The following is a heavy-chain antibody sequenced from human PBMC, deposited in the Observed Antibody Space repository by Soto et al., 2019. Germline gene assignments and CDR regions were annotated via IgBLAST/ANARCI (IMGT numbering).Heavy chain of an antibody. D-gene: IGHD2-2*01. J-gene: IGHJ6*02. Sequence: GGSLRLSCAASGFTFSSYAMHWVRQAPGKGLEWVAVISYDGSNKYYADSVQGRFTISRDNSKITLYLQMNSLRAEDTAVYYCARETDPSMGGMDVWGQGTTVTVSS. CDR2: ISYDGSNK. CDR1: GFTFSSYA. V-gene: IGHV3-30-3*01. CDR3: ARETDPSMGGMDV.